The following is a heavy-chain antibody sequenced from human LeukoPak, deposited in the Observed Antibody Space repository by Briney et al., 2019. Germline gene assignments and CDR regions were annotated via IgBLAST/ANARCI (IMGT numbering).Heavy chain of an antibody. Sequence: SVKVSCEASGGTFSSYAISWVRQAPGQGLEWMGRIIPILGIANYAQKFQGRVTITADKSTSTAYMELSSLRSEDTAVYYCASMVVFTPYYYYGMDVWGQGTTVTVSS. D-gene: IGHD3-10*01. J-gene: IGHJ6*02. CDR1: GGTFSSYA. V-gene: IGHV1-69*04. CDR3: ASMVVFTPYYYYGMDV. CDR2: IIPILGIA.